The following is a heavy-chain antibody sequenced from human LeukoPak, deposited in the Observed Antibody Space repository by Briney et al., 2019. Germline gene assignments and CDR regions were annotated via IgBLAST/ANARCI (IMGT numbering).Heavy chain of an antibody. D-gene: IGHD3-3*01. CDR2: ISSSGSTR. J-gene: IGHJ4*02. Sequence: QPGGSLRLSSAASGFTFGSYEMNWVRQAPGKGLEWISYISSSGSTRYYADSVKGRFTVSRDNVKNSLYLQMNSLRAEDTALYYYAREGVAFDYWGQGTLVTVSS. CDR1: GFTFGSYE. V-gene: IGHV3-48*03. CDR3: AREGVAFDY.